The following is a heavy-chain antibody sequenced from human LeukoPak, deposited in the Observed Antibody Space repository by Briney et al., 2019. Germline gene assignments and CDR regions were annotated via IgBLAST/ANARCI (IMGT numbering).Heavy chain of an antibody. D-gene: IGHD5-12*01. CDR1: GDSTDSYY. V-gene: IGHV4-59*12. Sequence: SETRSLTCTVSGDSTDSYYWRWIRQPPGKGLGWIGYIYYRGTTSYNPFLKSRVTISVDTSKNQFSLKLNSVTAAETAVYYCARLPRYGGYDHFDYWGQGILVIVSS. CDR3: ARLPRYGGYDHFDY. J-gene: IGHJ4*02. CDR2: IYYRGTT.